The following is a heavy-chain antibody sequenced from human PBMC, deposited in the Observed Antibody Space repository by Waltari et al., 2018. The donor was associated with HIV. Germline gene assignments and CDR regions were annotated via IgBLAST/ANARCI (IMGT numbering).Heavy chain of an antibody. Sequence: GYISDSGSTNYNPSLKSRVTISLDTPKKQFSLKVSSVTAADTAVYYCARGGFWTENNYYYAMDVWGPGTTVTVSS. J-gene: IGHJ6*02. D-gene: IGHD3-3*01. CDR3: ARGGFWTENNYYYAMDV. V-gene: IGHV4-59*09. CDR2: ISDSGST.